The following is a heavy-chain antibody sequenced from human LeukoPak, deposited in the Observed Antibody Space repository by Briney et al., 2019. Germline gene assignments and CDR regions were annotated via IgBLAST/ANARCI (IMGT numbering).Heavy chain of an antibody. CDR3: ACLVGRYSNGMYYYFGY. D-gene: IGHD4-11*01. Sequence: SGTLSLTCAVSGGSISSSNWWSWVRQPPGKGLEWIGYIYQTGSTYYNPSLKSRVTISVDRSKNQFSLELTSVTAADTALYYCACLVGRYSNGMYYYFGYWSQVLLVTV. V-gene: IGHV4-4*02. J-gene: IGHJ4*02. CDR1: GGSISSSNW. CDR2: IYQTGST.